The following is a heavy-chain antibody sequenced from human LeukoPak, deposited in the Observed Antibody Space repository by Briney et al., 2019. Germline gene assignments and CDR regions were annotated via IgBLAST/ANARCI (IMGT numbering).Heavy chain of an antibody. CDR2: IYYSGST. CDR1: GGSISGSSYY. V-gene: IGHV4-39*02. CDR3: ARDSQSREFDY. D-gene: IGHD6-13*01. Sequence: SETLSLTCTVSGGSISGSSYYWGWIRQPPGKGLEWIGSIYYSGSTYYNPSLKGRVTISVDTSKNQFSLKLNSVTATDTAVYYCARDSQSREFDYWGQGTMVTVSS. J-gene: IGHJ4*02.